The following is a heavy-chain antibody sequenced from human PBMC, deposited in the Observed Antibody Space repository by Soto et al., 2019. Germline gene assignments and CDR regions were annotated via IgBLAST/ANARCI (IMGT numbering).Heavy chain of an antibody. V-gene: IGHV3-23*01. CDR2: ISGSGGST. CDR3: AKASCSGGSCYSRYYYYYYGMDV. D-gene: IGHD2-15*01. Sequence: PGGSLRLSCAASGFTFSSYAMSWVRQAPGKGLEWVSAISGSGGSTYYADSVKGRFTISRDNSKNTLYLQMNSLRAEDTAVYYCAKASCSGGSCYSRYYYYYYGMDVWGQGTTVTVSS. J-gene: IGHJ6*02. CDR1: GFTFSSYA.